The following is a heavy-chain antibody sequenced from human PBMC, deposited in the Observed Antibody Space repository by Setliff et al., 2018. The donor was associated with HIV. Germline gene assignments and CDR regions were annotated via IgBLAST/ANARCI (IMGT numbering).Heavy chain of an antibody. CDR1: GFTFSGYG. CDR2: IRNDESNK. Sequence: GGSLRLSCAASGFTFSGYGMHWVRQAPGKGLEWVAFIRNDESNKQYSDSVKGRFTISRDNAKSTVYLQMGSLSADDTAVYYCARGGFNHAFDIWGQGTMVTVSS. D-gene: IGHD2-15*01. J-gene: IGHJ3*02. CDR3: ARGGFNHAFDI. V-gene: IGHV3-30*02.